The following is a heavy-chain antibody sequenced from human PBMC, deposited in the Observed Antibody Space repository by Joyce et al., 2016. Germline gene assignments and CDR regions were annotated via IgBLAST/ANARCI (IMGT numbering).Heavy chain of an antibody. J-gene: IGHJ4*02. CDR1: GGSISSYD. Sequence: QVQLQESGPGLVKPSETLSLSCTVSGGSISSYDWSWIRQPPGKGLEWIGYINHRGRTNYNPSLKSRVTISVDTSKNEFSLKMTSVTAADTAVYYCARGNDYDYWSGYEAHYFDYWGQGTLVTVSS. CDR3: ARGNDYDYWSGYEAHYFDY. D-gene: IGHD3-3*01. V-gene: IGHV4-59*01. CDR2: INHRGRT.